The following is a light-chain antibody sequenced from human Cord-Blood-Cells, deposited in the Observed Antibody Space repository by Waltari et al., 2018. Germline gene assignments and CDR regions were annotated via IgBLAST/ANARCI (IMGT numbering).Light chain of an antibody. CDR3: CSYAGSYTFV. J-gene: IGLJ2*01. CDR2: DVS. Sequence: QSALTQPRSVSGSPGQAVTISCTGTSSDVGGSHYVSWYQQHPGKAPKLMIYDVSKWPSGVPDRFSGSKSGNTASLTISGLQAEDEADYYCCSYAGSYTFVFGGGTKLTVL. CDR1: SSDVGGSHY. V-gene: IGLV2-11*01.